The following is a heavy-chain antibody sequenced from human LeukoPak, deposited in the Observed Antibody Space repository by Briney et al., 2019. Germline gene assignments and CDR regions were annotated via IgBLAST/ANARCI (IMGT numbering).Heavy chain of an antibody. J-gene: IGHJ4*02. Sequence: PSETLSLTCSVFGGSISNFYWSWIRQPPGKGLEWIGYIHYSGSTNYNPSLKSRVTISVDTSRNQFSLKLSSLTAADTAVYYCARYYYESSGYYVLDYWGQGTLVTVSS. V-gene: IGHV4-59*01. CDR3: ARYYYESSGYYVLDY. CDR1: GGSISNFY. D-gene: IGHD3-22*01. CDR2: IHYSGST.